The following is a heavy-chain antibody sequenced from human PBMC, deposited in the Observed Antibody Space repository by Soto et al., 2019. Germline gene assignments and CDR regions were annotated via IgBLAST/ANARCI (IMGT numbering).Heavy chain of an antibody. J-gene: IGHJ4*02. V-gene: IGHV4-39*01. CDR3: ARQAGYFGSGYYYQSPFDY. Sequence: PSETLSLTCTVSRGSISNIDYYWGWIRQPPGKGLEWIGSIYYSGSSYYSPSLKSRVTISVDTSKNQFSLKLTSVTAADTAVYYCARQAGYFGSGYYYQSPFDYWAQGTLVTVSS. CDR2: IYYSGSS. CDR1: RGSISNIDYY. D-gene: IGHD3-10*01.